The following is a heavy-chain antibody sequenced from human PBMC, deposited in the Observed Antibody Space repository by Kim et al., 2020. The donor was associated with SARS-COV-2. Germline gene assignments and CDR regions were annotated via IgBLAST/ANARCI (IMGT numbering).Heavy chain of an antibody. D-gene: IGHD6-13*01. V-gene: IGHV3-21*01. J-gene: IGHJ4*02. CDR3: ARESGSSGGFFDY. Sequence: ADSVKGRFTISRDNAKNSLYLQMNSLRAEDTAVYYCARESGSSGGFFDYWGQGTLVTVSS.